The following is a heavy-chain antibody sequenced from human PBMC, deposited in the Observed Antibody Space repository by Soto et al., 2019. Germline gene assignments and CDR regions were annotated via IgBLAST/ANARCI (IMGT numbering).Heavy chain of an antibody. V-gene: IGHV4-34*01. CDR1: GGSFSGYY. Sequence: QVQLQQWGAGLLKTSETLSLTCAVYGGSFSGYYWTWIRQTPGKGLEWIGEINHSGTTKYNPSLKSQVPISIDTSKNQFSLHVTSVTAADTAVYFCARGIGYCSSTHCYSSRHLRFDSWGQGSLVTVSS. CDR2: INHSGTT. D-gene: IGHD2-2*01. CDR3: ARGIGYCSSTHCYSSRHLRFDS. J-gene: IGHJ4*02.